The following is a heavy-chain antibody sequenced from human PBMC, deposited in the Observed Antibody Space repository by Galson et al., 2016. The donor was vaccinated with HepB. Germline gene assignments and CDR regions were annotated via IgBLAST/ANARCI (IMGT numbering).Heavy chain of an antibody. V-gene: IGHV3-33*01. J-gene: IGHJ4*02. CDR3: AREAAVAAFAVLWG. D-gene: IGHD6-19*01. CDR1: GFTFSSHG. CDR2: IWSDGSNK. Sequence: SLRLSCAASGFTFSSHGMHWVRQTPGKGLEWVALIWSDGSNKYYADSVKGRFTISRDNSKNTLYLQMNSLTADATAVYSCAREAAVAAFAVLWGWGQGTLVTASS.